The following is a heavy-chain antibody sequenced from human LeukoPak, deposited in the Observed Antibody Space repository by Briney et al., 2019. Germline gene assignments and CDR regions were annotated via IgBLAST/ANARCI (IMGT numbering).Heavy chain of an antibody. CDR1: GYSFTSYW. V-gene: IGHV5-10-1*01. J-gene: IGHJ3*02. Sequence: GESLKFSCKGSGYSFTSYWISWVRQMPGKGLEWMGRIDPSDSYTNYSPSFQGHVTISADKSISTAYLQWSSLKASDTAMYYCARPLTAPDAFDIWGQGTMVTVSS. CDR3: ARPLTAPDAFDI. D-gene: IGHD5-18*01. CDR2: IDPSDSYT.